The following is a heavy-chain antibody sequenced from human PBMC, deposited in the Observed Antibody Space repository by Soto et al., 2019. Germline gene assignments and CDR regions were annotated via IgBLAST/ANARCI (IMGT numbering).Heavy chain of an antibody. D-gene: IGHD5-18*01. J-gene: IGHJ5*02. CDR1: GDSMTSASYY. CDR3: ARLDSYGYHP. CDR2: NYDSGST. V-gene: IGHV4-39*01. Sequence: QMHLQESGPGLVNPSETLSLTCTVSGDSMTSASYYWGWIRXSPGKGLEWIGNNYDSGSTYYNPSLKSRVTISVDTSKNQFSLKLTSVTAADTAVYYCARLDSYGYHPWGQGTLVTVSS.